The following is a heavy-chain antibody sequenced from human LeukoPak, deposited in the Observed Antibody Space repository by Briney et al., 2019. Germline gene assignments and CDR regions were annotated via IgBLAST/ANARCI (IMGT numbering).Heavy chain of an antibody. Sequence: GGSLRLSCAASGFTFDDYDMSWVRHAPGKGLEWVSGINWNGGSTGYADSVKGRFTTSRDNAKNSLYLQMNSLRAEDTAVYYCAREVRQLVRTGYYYYMDVWGKGTTVTVSS. CDR2: INWNGGST. D-gene: IGHD6-6*01. CDR3: AREVRQLVRTGYYYYMDV. CDR1: GFTFDDYD. V-gene: IGHV3-20*04. J-gene: IGHJ6*03.